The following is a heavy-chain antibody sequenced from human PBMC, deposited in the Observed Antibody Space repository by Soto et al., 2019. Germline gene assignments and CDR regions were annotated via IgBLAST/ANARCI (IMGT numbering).Heavy chain of an antibody. V-gene: IGHV4-39*01. CDR2: ISHSGNT. Sequence: QLQLRESGPGLVKPSETLSLKCNVAGGSMADFGLYWGWVRQSPGKGLEWIATISHSGNTYFNPSFQMRLSMAIDTSKNQVSLSLRSVTAADSALYYCALRCGAQYSDYRNFDPCGPVTMVTVSS. CDR3: ALRCGAQYSDYRNFDP. D-gene: IGHD5-12*01. CDR1: GGSMADFGLY. J-gene: IGHJ5*02.